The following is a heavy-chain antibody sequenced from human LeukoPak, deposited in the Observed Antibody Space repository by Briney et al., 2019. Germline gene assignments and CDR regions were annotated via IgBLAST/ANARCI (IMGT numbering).Heavy chain of an antibody. CDR2: ISGSGDDT. D-gene: IGHD5-12*01. Sequence: GGSLRLSCAASGFTFSSYAMSWVGKAQGKGLEGSSAISGSGDDTYYADSVKGRFTISRDNSKSTLYLQMNSLTAEDTAVYYCAKDLGIVVTIVDYWGQGTLATVSS. J-gene: IGHJ4*02. CDR1: GFTFSSYA. CDR3: AKDLGIVVTIVDY. V-gene: IGHV3-23*01.